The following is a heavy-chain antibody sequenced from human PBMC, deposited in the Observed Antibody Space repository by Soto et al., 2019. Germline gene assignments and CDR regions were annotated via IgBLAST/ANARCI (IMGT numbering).Heavy chain of an antibody. CDR2: IIPDFGTG. V-gene: IGHV1-69*13. J-gene: IGHJ4*02. CDR3: ARERGGYNRGDFEF. Sequence: SVKVSCKASGGTFSSYAISWVRQAPGQGLEWMGGIIPDFGTGNSAQKFRGRLSIIADASTTTVYMGLSGLTSEDTAVYYCARERGGYNRGDFEFWGQGAQVTVSS. D-gene: IGHD1-26*01. CDR1: GGTFSSYA.